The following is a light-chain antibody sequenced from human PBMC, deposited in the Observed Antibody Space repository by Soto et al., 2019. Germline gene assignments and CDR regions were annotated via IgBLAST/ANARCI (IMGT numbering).Light chain of an antibody. CDR1: QDIGTS. CDR3: QHYNNFPPFT. CDR2: GAS. J-gene: IGKJ3*01. Sequence: DIQMTQSPSSLSASVGARVSITCQASQDIGTSLSWFQHKPGRAPKLLIYGASYLETGVPSRFRGSGSGTDFTFIIASLQPEDIATYYCQHYNNFPPFTFGPGTKVEIK. V-gene: IGKV1-33*01.